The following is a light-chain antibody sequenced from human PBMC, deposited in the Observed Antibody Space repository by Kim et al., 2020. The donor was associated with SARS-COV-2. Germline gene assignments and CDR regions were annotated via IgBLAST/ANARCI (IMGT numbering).Light chain of an antibody. CDR2: AAS. CDR1: QSISSSY. J-gene: IGKJ1*01. Sequence: EIVLTQSPGTLSLSPGERATLSCRASQSISSSYLAWYQQKPGQAPRLLIYAASSRATSIPDRFSGSGSGTDFTLTISRLEPEDFAVYYCQQYDISPTWTFGQGTKVDIK. CDR3: QQYDISPTWT. V-gene: IGKV3-20*01.